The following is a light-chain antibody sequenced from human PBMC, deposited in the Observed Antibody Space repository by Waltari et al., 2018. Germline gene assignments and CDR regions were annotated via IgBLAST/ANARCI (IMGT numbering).Light chain of an antibody. Sequence: DIQMTQSQSSLSASVGDRVTLTCRASQRVPSYVNWYQQKPGKAPKLLIYASSSLQSAVPSRFSGSGYGTDFTLTITSLQPEDFATYYCQQSYGTPRTFGQGTKVEIK. CDR2: ASS. J-gene: IGKJ1*01. CDR1: QRVPSY. V-gene: IGKV1-39*01. CDR3: QQSYGTPRT.